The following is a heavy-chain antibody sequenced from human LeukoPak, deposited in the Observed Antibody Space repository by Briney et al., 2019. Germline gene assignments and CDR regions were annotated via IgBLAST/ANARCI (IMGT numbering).Heavy chain of an antibody. CDR1: GFTFSSYW. Sequence: GGSLRLSCAASGFTFSSYWMSWVRQAPGKGLEWVANIKQDGSEKYYVDSVKGRFTISRDNAKNSLYLQMNSLRAEDTAVYYCAREGGVEYCSGGCYTSASYLDYWGQGTLVTVSS. J-gene: IGHJ4*02. CDR3: AREGGVEYCSGGCYTSASYLDY. D-gene: IGHD2-21*02. CDR2: IKQDGSEK. V-gene: IGHV3-7*01.